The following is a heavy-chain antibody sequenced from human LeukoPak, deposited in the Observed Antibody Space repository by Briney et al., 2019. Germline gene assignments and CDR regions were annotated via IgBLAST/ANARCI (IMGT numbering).Heavy chain of an antibody. Sequence: ASVKVSCKASGYTFTSYDINWVRQATGQGREWMGWMNPNSGNTGYAQKFQGRVTMTRNTSISTAYMELSSLRSEDTAAYYCARERGRVATIDYWGQGTLVTVSS. CDR1: GYTFTSYD. V-gene: IGHV1-8*01. D-gene: IGHD5-12*01. CDR3: ARERGRVATIDY. J-gene: IGHJ4*02. CDR2: MNPNSGNT.